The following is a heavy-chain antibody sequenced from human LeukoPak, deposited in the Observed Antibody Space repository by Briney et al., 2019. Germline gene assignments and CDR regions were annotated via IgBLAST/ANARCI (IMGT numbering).Heavy chain of an antibody. J-gene: IGHJ4*02. Sequence: ASVKVSCKASGYPCISYGISWVRRAPGQELEGLGSIRAYNGKTNYAQTRQGRVTMTTDTSTSTAYMELRSLRSDDTAVYYCARDDFWSGSDFDYWGQGTLVTVSS. D-gene: IGHD3-3*01. V-gene: IGHV1-18*01. CDR3: ARDDFWSGSDFDY. CDR1: GYPCISYG. CDR2: IRAYNGKT.